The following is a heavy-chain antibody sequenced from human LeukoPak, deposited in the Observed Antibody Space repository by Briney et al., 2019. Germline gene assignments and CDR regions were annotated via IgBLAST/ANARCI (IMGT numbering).Heavy chain of an antibody. CDR2: VYYSGTA. J-gene: IGHJ6*02. D-gene: IGHD3-10*01. CDR1: GGSMRSYY. Sequence: SETLSLTCTVSGGSMRSYYWSWIRQPPGKGLELIGYVYYSGTANYNPSLESRVTILVDTSKNQFSLNLSSVTAADTAVYYCATGVSGSLETYYYYGMDVWGQGTTVTVSS. CDR3: ATGVSGSLETYYYYGMDV. V-gene: IGHV4-59*08.